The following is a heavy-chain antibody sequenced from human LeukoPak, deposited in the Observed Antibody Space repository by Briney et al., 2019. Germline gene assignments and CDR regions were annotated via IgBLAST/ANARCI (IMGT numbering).Heavy chain of an antibody. CDR3: ARASTTRGYSYETYFDY. Sequence: ATVKVSCTASGYTFSSHYMHWVRQAPGQGLEWMGIINPSGGSRSYEQKSQGRGSVTRDMSTSKDYMELSSLRSDDTAVYYCARASTTRGYSYETYFDYWGQGTLVTVSS. J-gene: IGHJ4*02. CDR1: GYTFSSHY. CDR2: INPSGGSR. V-gene: IGHV1-46*01. D-gene: IGHD5-18*01.